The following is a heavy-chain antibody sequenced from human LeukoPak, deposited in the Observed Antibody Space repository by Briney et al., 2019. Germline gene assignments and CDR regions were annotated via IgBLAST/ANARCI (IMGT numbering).Heavy chain of an antibody. CDR3: ARGPGDSSGYYFAY. J-gene: IGHJ4*02. D-gene: IGHD3-22*01. V-gene: IGHV1-2*02. CDR1: GYTFTGYY. CDR2: INPNSGGT. Sequence: GASVKVSCKASGYTFTGYYMHWVRQAPGQGLEWMGWINPNSGGTNYAQKFQGRVTMTRDTSISTAYMELSSLRSEDTAVYYCARGPGDSSGYYFAYWGQGTLVTVSS.